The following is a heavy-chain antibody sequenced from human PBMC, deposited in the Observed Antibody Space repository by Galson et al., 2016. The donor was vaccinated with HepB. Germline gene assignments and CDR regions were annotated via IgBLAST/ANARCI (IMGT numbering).Heavy chain of an antibody. J-gene: IGHJ4*02. CDR1: GASISSSSYY. D-gene: IGHD2-8*01. CDR2: VYYSRIT. Sequence: ETLSLTCAVSGASISSSSYYWDWIRQPPGKGLEWIGTVYYSRITSYTPSLKTRATISVDESKNHVSLKLTSVTATDTALYYCARRYANSFDHWGLGTLVTVSS. V-gene: IGHV4-39*02. CDR3: ARRYANSFDH.